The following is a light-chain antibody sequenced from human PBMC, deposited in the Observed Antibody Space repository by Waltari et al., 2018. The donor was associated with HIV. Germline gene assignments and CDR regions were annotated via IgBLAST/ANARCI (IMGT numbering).Light chain of an antibody. V-gene: IGLV1-44*01. CDR3: STWQDGLNGVL. CDR2: NDD. Sequence: QSVLTQPPSASGTFGQRVAISCSGSSSNIGDNTVNWYQQVPGAAPKLLIYNDDQRPSGVPDRCSGSKSGTSASLAINGLQSEDEGTYYCSTWQDGLNGVLFGGGTELAVL. J-gene: IGLJ2*01. CDR1: SSNIGDNT.